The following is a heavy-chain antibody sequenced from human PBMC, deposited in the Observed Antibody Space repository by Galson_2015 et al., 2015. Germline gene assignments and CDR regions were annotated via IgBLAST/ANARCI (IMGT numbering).Heavy chain of an antibody. D-gene: IGHD6-13*01. CDR3: ARGGESSSWYAPYYFDY. CDR1: GFTFSSYA. V-gene: IGHV3-30-3*01. CDR2: ISYDGSNK. Sequence: SLRLSCAASGFTFSSYAMHWVRQAPGKGLEWVAVISYDGSNKYYADSVKGRFTISRDNSKNTLYLQMNSLRAEDTAVYYCARGGESSSWYAPYYFDYWGREPWSPSPQ. J-gene: IGHJ4*02.